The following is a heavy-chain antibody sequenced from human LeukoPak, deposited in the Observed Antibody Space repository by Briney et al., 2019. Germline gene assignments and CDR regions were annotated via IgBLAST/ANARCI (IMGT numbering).Heavy chain of an antibody. CDR3: AKPRDIDSWAFDV. Sequence: GGSLRLSCAASEFTLNNHDMHWVRQAPGEGLEWVAAISYDGRNKYYADSVKGRFTISRDNSKNTLNLQMNSLRTEDTAVFYCAKPRDIDSWAFDVWGQGTMVTVSS. J-gene: IGHJ3*01. V-gene: IGHV3-30*18. CDR1: EFTLNNHD. D-gene: IGHD2-15*01. CDR2: ISYDGRNK.